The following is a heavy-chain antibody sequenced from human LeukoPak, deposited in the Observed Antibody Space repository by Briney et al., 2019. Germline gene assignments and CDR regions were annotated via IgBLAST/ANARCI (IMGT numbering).Heavy chain of an antibody. CDR3: VWSSTWNRRFYLDQ. CDR2: IAVTPDGPAT. Sequence: GGSLRLSCAASGFTFSDAWMTWIRQTPGKGLQWVARIAVTPDGPATDYATPVRGRFFISRDDSRNMVYLEMSSLSTDDTAVYYCVWSSTWNRRFYLDQWGQGTLVTVSS. D-gene: IGHD6-6*01. J-gene: IGHJ4*02. CDR1: GFTFSDAW. V-gene: IGHV3-15*04.